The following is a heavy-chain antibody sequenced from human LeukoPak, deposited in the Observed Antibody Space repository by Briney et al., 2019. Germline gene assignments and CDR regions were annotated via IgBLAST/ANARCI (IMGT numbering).Heavy chain of an antibody. D-gene: IGHD3-22*01. J-gene: IGHJ5*02. CDR3: AREKRDYYDSSGYYLSWFDP. CDR2: IYYSGST. Sequence: PSETLSLTCAVSGGSISTGSSNYWGWIRQPPGKGLEWIASIYYSGSTYYNPSLKSRVTMSVDASKNQFSLKLSSVTAADTAVYYCAREKRDYYDSSGYYLSWFDPWGQGTLVTVSS. V-gene: IGHV4-39*02. CDR1: GGSISTGSSNY.